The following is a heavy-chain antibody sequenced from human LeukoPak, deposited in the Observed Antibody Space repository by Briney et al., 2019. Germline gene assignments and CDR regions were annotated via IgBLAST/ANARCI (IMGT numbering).Heavy chain of an antibody. D-gene: IGHD3-3*01. CDR1: GFTFSSPA. J-gene: IGHJ3*02. Sequence: GASVKVSCKASGFTFSSPAMQWVRQARGQRLEWIGWIVVGSDNTNYAQEFQERVTITRDMSTSTAYMELSSLRSEDTAVYYCAASALGDAFDIRGQGTMVTVSS. CDR2: IVVGSDNT. CDR3: AASALGDAFDI. V-gene: IGHV1-58*02.